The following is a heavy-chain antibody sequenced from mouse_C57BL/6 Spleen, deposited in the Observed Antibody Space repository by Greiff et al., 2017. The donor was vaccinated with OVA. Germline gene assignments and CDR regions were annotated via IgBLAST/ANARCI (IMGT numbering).Heavy chain of an antibody. CDR2: IYPGDGDT. CDR1: GYAFSSYW. J-gene: IGHJ4*01. CDR3: ARGLRTYYAMDY. V-gene: IGHV1-80*01. Sequence: VQLQQSGAELVKPGASVKISCKASGYAFSSYWMNWVKQRPGKGLEWIGQIYPGDGDTNYNGKFKGKATLTADKSSSTAYMQLSSLTSEDSAVYFCARGLRTYYAMDYWGQGTSVTVSS.